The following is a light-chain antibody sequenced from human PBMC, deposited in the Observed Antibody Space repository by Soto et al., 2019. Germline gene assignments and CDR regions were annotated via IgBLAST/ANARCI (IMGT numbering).Light chain of an antibody. CDR3: QQYKSYKT. CDR1: QTISNG. J-gene: IGKJ1*01. CDR2: DAS. V-gene: IGKV1-5*01. Sequence: DIPMTQSPSTLSASVGDRVTITCRASQTISNGLAWYQQKPGKAPKVLIYDASTLESGVPSRFSGSGSGTEFTLTISSLQPDDFATYYCQQYKSYKTFGPGTKV.